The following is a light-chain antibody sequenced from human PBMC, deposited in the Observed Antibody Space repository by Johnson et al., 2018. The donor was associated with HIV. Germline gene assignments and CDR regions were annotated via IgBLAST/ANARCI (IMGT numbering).Light chain of an antibody. V-gene: IGLV1-51*02. CDR3: GTWDSSLSAGYV. Sequence: QSVLTQPPSVSAAPGQKVTISCSGSNSNIGSNYVSWYQQLPGTAPKLLIYENNKRPSGIPDRFSGSKSGTSATLGITGLQTGDEADYYCGTWDSSLSAGYVFGTGSKVTVL. CDR1: NSNIGSNY. J-gene: IGLJ1*01. CDR2: ENN.